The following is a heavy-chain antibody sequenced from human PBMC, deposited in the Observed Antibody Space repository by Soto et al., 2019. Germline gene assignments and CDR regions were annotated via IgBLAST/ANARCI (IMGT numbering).Heavy chain of an antibody. D-gene: IGHD3-10*01. CDR3: AKDFKVSGSHYGALNYYYGMDV. Sequence: GGSLRLSXAASGFTFSTYGMQWVRQAPGKGLEWVAVISYDGYLKYYVDAVKGRFTVARDNSKNTLFLEMNSLRVEDTAVYFCAKDFKVSGSHYGALNYYYGMDVWGQGTTVTVSS. CDR1: GFTFSTYG. V-gene: IGHV3-30*18. CDR2: ISYDGYLK. J-gene: IGHJ6*02.